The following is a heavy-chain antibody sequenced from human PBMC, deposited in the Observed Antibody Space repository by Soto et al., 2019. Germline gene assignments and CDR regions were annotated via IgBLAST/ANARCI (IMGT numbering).Heavy chain of an antibody. CDR3: TTSLGYCSCGSCPIDY. J-gene: IGHJ4*02. CDR1: GFTFSNAW. D-gene: IGHD2-15*01. Sequence: EVQLVESGGGLVKPGGSLRLSCAASGFTFSNAWMSWVRQAPGKGLEWVGRIKSKTDGGTTDYAAPVKGRFTISRDESKNTLYLQMTSLKAEDSAVYYCTTSLGYCSCGSCPIDYWGQGTLVTVSS. V-gene: IGHV3-15*01. CDR2: IKSKTDGGTT.